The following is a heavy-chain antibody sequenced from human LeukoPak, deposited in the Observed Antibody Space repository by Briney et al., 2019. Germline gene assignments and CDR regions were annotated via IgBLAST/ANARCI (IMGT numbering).Heavy chain of an antibody. CDR2: IYYSGST. CDR3: AAPYYDFWSGYIPPYYYYGMDV. CDR1: GGSISSSSYY. Sequence: PSETLSLTCTVSGGSISSSSYYWGWIRQPPGQGLEWIGSIYYSGSTYYNPSLKSRVTISVDTSKNQFSLKLSSVTAADTAVYYCAAPYYDFWSGYIPPYYYYGMDVWGQGTTVTVSS. J-gene: IGHJ6*02. D-gene: IGHD3-3*01. V-gene: IGHV4-39*01.